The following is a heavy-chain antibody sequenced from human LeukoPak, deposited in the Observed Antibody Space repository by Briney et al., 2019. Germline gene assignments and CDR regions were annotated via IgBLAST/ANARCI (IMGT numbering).Heavy chain of an antibody. CDR3: ARAYSYVSY. V-gene: IGHV3-7*01. CDR1: GFTFSSYW. D-gene: IGHD5-18*01. Sequence: YPGGSMRLSCAASGFTFSSYWMTWVRQAPGKGLEWVAKIKQDGSDKYYVDSVKGRFTISRDNAKNSLYLQMNSLRAEDTAVYYCARAYSYVSYWGQGALVTVSS. CDR2: IKQDGSDK. J-gene: IGHJ4*02.